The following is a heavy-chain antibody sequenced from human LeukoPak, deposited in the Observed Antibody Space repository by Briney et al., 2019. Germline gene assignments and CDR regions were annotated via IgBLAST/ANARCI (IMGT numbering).Heavy chain of an antibody. CDR2: INHNGNVS. J-gene: IGHJ6*02. D-gene: IGHD3-16*01. Sequence: PGGSLRLSCAASGFTFSNAWMNWARQAPGKGLEWVASINHNGNVSYYVDSVKGRFTISRDNAKNSLYLQMSNLRAEDTAVYFCARGGGLDVWGQGATVTVSS. CDR1: GFTFSNAW. CDR3: ARGGGLDV. V-gene: IGHV3-7*03.